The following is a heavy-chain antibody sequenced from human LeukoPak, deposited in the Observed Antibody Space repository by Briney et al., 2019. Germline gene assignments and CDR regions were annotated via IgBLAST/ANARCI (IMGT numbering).Heavy chain of an antibody. J-gene: IGHJ6*03. CDR2: INHSGST. CDR3: ARRLRSRSGYCSRDYYYYYMDV. D-gene: IGHD3-22*01. CDR1: SGSFSGYY. V-gene: IGHV4-34*01. Sequence: SETLSLTCAVYSGSFSGYYWSWIRQPPGKGLEWIGEINHSGSTNYNPSLKSRVTISVDTSKNQFSLKLSSVTAADTAVYYCARRLRSRSGYCSRDYYYYYMDVWGKGTTVTVSS.